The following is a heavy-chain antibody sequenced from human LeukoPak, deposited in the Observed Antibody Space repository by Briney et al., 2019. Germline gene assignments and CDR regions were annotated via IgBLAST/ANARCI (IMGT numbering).Heavy chain of an antibody. CDR1: GGSISSGSYY. Sequence: SQTLSLTCTVSGGSISSGSYYWSWIRQPAGKGLEWIGRIYTSGSTNYNPSLKSRVTISVDTSKNQFSLKLSSVTAADTAMYYCARQYYSDHYGYYPPGYWGQGTLVTVSS. CDR3: ARQYYSDHYGYYPPGY. V-gene: IGHV4-61*02. J-gene: IGHJ4*02. D-gene: IGHD3-22*01. CDR2: IYTSGST.